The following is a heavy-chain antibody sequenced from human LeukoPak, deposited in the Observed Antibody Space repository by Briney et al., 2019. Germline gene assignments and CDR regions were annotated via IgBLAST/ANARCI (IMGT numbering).Heavy chain of an antibody. CDR2: ISYDGSNK. CDR1: GFTFSSYA. CDR3: AKEMRDCSSTSCYFGSEGEYGMDV. Sequence: GGSLRLSCAASGFTFSSYAMHWARQAPGKGLEWVAVISYDGSNKYYADSVKGRFTISRDNSKNTLYLQMNSLRAEDTAVYYCAKEMRDCSSTSCYFGSEGEYGMDVWGQGTTVTVSS. J-gene: IGHJ6*02. V-gene: IGHV3-30-3*01. D-gene: IGHD2-2*01.